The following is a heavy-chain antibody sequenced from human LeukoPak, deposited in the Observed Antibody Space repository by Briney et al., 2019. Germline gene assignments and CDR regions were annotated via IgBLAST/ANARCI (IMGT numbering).Heavy chain of an antibody. V-gene: IGHV4-59*08. D-gene: IGHD3-3*01. CDR1: GGSISTYY. CDR3: ARLPQSTIFGVVIDYYFDY. CDR2: IYFSENT. J-gene: IGHJ4*02. Sequence: SETLSLTCTVSGGSISTYYWSWIRQPPGKGLEWIGYIYFSENTDYNPSLKSRVTMSLDTSKNQVSLKLSSVTAADTAVYYCARLPQSTIFGVVIDYYFDYWGQGTLVTVSS.